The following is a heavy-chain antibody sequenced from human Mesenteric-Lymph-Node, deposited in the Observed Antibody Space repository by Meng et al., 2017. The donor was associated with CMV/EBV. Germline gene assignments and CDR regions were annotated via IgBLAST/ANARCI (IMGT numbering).Heavy chain of an antibody. CDR1: GFTFSSYS. CDR3: VRFLISPLYGMDV. Sequence: GESLKISCAASGFTFSSYSMNWVRQAPGKGLEWVSSISSSSSYIYYADSVKGRFTISRDNAKNSLYLQMNSLRAEDTAVYYCVRFLISPLYGMDVWGQGTTVTVSS. D-gene: IGHD3-3*01. V-gene: IGHV3-21*01. J-gene: IGHJ6*02. CDR2: ISSSSSYI.